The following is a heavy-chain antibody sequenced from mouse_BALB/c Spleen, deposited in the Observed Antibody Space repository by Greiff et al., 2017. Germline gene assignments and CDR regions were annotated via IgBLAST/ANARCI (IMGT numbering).Heavy chain of an antibody. CDR3: AIPQFITTGIFDY. Sequence: EVKLVESGPGLVKPSQSLSLTCTVTGYSITSDYAWNWIRQFPGNKLEWMGYISYSGSTSYNPSLKSRISITRDTSKNQFFLQLNSVTTEDTATYYCAIPQFITTGIFDYWGQGTTLTVSS. CDR1: GYSITSDYA. V-gene: IGHV3-2*02. D-gene: IGHD1-2*01. J-gene: IGHJ2*01. CDR2: ISYSGST.